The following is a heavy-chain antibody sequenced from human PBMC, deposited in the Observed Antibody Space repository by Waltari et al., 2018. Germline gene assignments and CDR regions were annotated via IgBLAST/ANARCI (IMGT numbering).Heavy chain of an antibody. CDR1: GGSISSYY. CDR3: ARVGTGEGSFSGAGAFDI. D-gene: IGHD3-10*01. V-gene: IGHV4-4*07. CDR2: IYTSGSP. J-gene: IGHJ3*02. Sequence: QVQLQESGPGLVKPSETLSLTCTVSGGSISSYYWSWIRQPAGKGLEWIGRIYTSGSPNYNPSLKSRVTMSVDTSKNQFSLKLSSVTAADTAVYYCARVGTGEGSFSGAGAFDIWGQGTMVTVSS.